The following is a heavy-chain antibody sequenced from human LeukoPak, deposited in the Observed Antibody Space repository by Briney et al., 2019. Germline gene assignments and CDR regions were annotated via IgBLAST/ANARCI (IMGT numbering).Heavy chain of an antibody. Sequence: GASVTVSCKASGYTFTSYHINWVRQATGQGLEWVGWMNPNNSDIGYAQKFQGRVTMTRNTSIGTAYMELSSLRSEDTAVYYCVRVPPGTTIYAYWGQGTLVTVSS. CDR2: MNPNNSDI. CDR1: GYTFTSYH. CDR3: VRVPPGTTIYAY. V-gene: IGHV1-8*01. J-gene: IGHJ4*02. D-gene: IGHD1-14*01.